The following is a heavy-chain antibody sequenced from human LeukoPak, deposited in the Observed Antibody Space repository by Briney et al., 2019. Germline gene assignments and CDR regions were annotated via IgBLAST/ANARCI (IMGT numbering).Heavy chain of an antibody. Sequence: GGSLRLSCAASGFTFSSYEMNWVRQAPGKGLEWVSYISSSGSPLYYADSVKGRFTISRDNAKNSLYLQMNSLRAEDTAVYYCARDASDSYGFIYYHMDVWGKGTAVTVSS. D-gene: IGHD5-18*01. J-gene: IGHJ6*03. V-gene: IGHV3-48*03. CDR2: ISSSGSPL. CDR1: GFTFSSYE. CDR3: ARDASDSYGFIYYHMDV.